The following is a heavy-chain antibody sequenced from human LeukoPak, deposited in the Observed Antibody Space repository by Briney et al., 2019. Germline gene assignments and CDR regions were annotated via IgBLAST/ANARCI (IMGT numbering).Heavy chain of an antibody. D-gene: IGHD6-13*01. CDR3: ARHSSSWNYYFDY. V-gene: IGHV4-39*01. J-gene: IGHJ4*02. Sequence: SETLSLTCTVSGGFTSSSSYYWGWIRQPPGKGLEWIGSIYYGGSTYYNSSLKSRVTISVDTSKNHLSLKLSSVTAADTAVYYCARHSSSWNYYFDYWGQGTLVTVSS. CDR1: GGFTSSSSYY. CDR2: IYYGGST.